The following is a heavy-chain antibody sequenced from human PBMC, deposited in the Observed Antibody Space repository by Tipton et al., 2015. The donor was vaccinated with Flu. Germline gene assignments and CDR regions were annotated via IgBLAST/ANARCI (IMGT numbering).Heavy chain of an antibody. CDR1: GYSISSGYY. V-gene: IGHV4-38-2*01. CDR3: ARHTNKSNWFDP. D-gene: IGHD2/OR15-2a*01. CDR2: IYHSGST. Sequence: TLSLTCAVSGYSISSGYYWGWIRQPPGKGLEWIGSIYHSGSTYYNPSLKSRVTISVDTSKNQFSLKLSSVTAADTAVYYCARHTNKSNWFDPWGQGTLVTVSS. J-gene: IGHJ5*02.